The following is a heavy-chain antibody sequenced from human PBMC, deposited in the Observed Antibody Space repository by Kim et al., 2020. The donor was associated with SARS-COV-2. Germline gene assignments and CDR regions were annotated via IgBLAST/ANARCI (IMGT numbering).Heavy chain of an antibody. CDR2: IKSRTDGGTA. CDR3: ATGKGAIGSCTSTSCRDY. D-gene: IGHD2-2*03. J-gene: IGHJ4*02. Sequence: GGSLRLSCAASGFTFSNVWMHWVRQAPGKGLEWVGRIKSRTDGGTADYAVPVKGRSTISRDDSKDTLYLQMNSLKTEDTAVYYCATGKGAIGSCTSTSCRDYWGQGILVIVSS. CDR1: GFTFSNVW. V-gene: IGHV3-15*01.